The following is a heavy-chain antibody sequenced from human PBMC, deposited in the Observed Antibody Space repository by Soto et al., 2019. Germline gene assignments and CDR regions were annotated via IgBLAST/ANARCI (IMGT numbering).Heavy chain of an antibody. Sequence: PGGSLRLSCAASGFTFSSYAMTWVRQAPGMGLEWVSTISASGGSTYYADSVKGRFTISRDNSKSTLYLQVNSLRAEDTAVYYCAGQNPPRYLFDYWGQGTLVTGSS. J-gene: IGHJ4*02. CDR3: AGQNPPRYLFDY. CDR1: GFTFSSYA. V-gene: IGHV3-23*01. CDR2: ISASGGST. D-gene: IGHD3-10*01.